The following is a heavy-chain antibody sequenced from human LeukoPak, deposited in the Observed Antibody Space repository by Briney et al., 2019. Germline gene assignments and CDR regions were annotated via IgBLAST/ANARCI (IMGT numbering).Heavy chain of an antibody. CDR2: MNPNSGNT. J-gene: IGHJ3*02. V-gene: IGHV1-8*02. D-gene: IGHD2-2*01. Sequence: ASVKVSCTASGYTFTSYGIIWVRQAPGQGLEWMGWMNPNSGNTGYAQKFQGRVTMTRNTSINTAYMELTSLRSDDTAVYYCALPIVVVPAAPTDAFDIWGQGTMVTVSS. CDR3: ALPIVVVPAAPTDAFDI. CDR1: GYTFTSYG.